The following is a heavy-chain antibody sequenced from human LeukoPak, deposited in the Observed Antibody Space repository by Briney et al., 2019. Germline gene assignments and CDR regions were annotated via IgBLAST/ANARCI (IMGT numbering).Heavy chain of an antibody. CDR3: AKDSTDGVIPREANPPFDY. Sequence: GGSLRLSCEASGFTFSNYAMHWVHQAPGKGLEWVAVISYDGSNRYYADSVKGRFTISRDNSKNTLYLQMNSLRAEDTAVYYCAKDSTDGVIPREANPPFDYWGQGTLVTVSS. J-gene: IGHJ4*02. CDR1: GFTFSNYA. V-gene: IGHV3-30-3*01. D-gene: IGHD3-16*02. CDR2: ISYDGSNR.